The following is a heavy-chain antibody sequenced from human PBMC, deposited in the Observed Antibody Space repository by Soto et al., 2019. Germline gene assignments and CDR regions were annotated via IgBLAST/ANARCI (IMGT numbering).Heavy chain of an antibody. CDR3: AKDLNIRYYDYIWGSYRGGIDY. D-gene: IGHD3-16*02. Sequence: GGSLRLSCAASGFTFSSYGMHWVRQAPGKGLEWVAVISYDGSNKYYADSVKGRFTISRDNSKNTLYLQMNSLRAEDTAVYYCAKDLNIRYYDYIWGSYRGGIDYWGQGTLVTVSS. CDR2: ISYDGSNK. V-gene: IGHV3-30*18. J-gene: IGHJ4*02. CDR1: GFTFSSYG.